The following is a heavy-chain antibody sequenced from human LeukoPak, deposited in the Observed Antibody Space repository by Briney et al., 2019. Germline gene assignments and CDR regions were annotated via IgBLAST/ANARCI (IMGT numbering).Heavy chain of an antibody. Sequence: ASVKVSCKASGYTFTSYGISWVRQAPGQGLEWMGWISAYNGNTNYAQKLQGRVTMTTDTSTSTAYVELRSLRSDDTAVYYCAREMATGEVDYWGQGTLVTVSS. J-gene: IGHJ4*02. CDR2: ISAYNGNT. CDR3: AREMATGEVDY. V-gene: IGHV1-18*01. D-gene: IGHD5-24*01. CDR1: GYTFTSYG.